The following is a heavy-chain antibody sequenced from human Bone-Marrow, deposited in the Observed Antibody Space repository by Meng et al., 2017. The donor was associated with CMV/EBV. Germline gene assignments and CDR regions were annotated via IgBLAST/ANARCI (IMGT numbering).Heavy chain of an antibody. V-gene: IGHV3-9*01. J-gene: IGHJ3*02. CDR3: AKEAWRGTFDI. CDR1: GFTFSSYA. D-gene: IGHD3-3*01. CDR2: INWNSGNL. Sequence: SLKISCAASGFTFSSYAMHWVRQAPGKGLEWVSGINWNSGNLGYADSVEGRFTISRDNAKNSLYLQMNSLRTEDTALYYCAKEAWRGTFDIWGQGTMVTVSS.